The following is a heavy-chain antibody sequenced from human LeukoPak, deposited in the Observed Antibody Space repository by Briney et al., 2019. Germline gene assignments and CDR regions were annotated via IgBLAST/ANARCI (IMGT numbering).Heavy chain of an antibody. J-gene: IGHJ4*02. CDR2: ITTKPDNYAT. V-gene: IGHV3-73*01. CDR1: GFTSSGSD. Sequence: GGSLRLSCAASGFTSSGSDIHWVRQASGKGLEWVGRITTKPDNYATAYAASVKGRFTISRDDSESTAYLQMNSLKTEDTAVYYCTTYRSGHYWGQGTLVTVSS. CDR3: TTYRSGHY. D-gene: IGHD6-19*01.